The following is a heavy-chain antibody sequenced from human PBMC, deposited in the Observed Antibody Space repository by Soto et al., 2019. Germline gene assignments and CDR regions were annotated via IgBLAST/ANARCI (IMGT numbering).Heavy chain of an antibody. CDR3: ARVPHPRYGDYGVGDY. J-gene: IGHJ4*02. D-gene: IGHD4-17*01. CDR2: IYYSGST. V-gene: IGHV4-30-4*01. Sequence: QVQLQESGPGLVKPSQTLSLTCTVSGGSISSGDYYWSWIRQPPGKGLEWIGYIYYSGSTYYNPSLKSRVTIAVDTSKNQFSRKLSSVTAADTAVYYCARVPHPRYGDYGVGDYWGQGTLVTVSS. CDR1: GGSISSGDYY.